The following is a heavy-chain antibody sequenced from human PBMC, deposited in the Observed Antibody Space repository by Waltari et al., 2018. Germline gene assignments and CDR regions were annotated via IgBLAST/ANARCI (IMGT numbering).Heavy chain of an antibody. CDR1: GGSISSGAYY. CDR3: ARERPEYYFDY. J-gene: IGHJ4*02. CDR2: IYYSGST. Sequence: QVQLQESGPGLVKPSQTLSLTCTVSGGSISSGAYYLSWIRQHPGKGLEWIGYIYYSGSTYYNPSLKSRVTISVDTSKNQFSLKLSSVTAADTAVYYCARERPEYYFDYWGQGTLVTVSS. V-gene: IGHV4-31*03.